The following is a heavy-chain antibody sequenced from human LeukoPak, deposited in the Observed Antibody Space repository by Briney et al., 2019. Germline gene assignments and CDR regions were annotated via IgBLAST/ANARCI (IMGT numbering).Heavy chain of an antibody. CDR1: GFTFSSYG. CDR2: IRYDGSNK. Sequence: PGGSLRLSCAASGFTFSSYGMHWVRQAPGKGLEWVAFIRYDGSNKYYADSVKGRFTISRDNSKNTLYLQMNSLRAEDTAVYYCAKVLFPNYYDSSGYSDYWGQGTLVTVSS. V-gene: IGHV3-30*02. J-gene: IGHJ4*02. D-gene: IGHD3-22*01. CDR3: AKVLFPNYYDSSGYSDY.